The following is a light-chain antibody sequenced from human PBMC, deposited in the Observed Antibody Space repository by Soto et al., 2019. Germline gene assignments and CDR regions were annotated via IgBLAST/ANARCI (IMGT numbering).Light chain of an antibody. CDR2: GAS. CDR3: QQYYSTPQT. J-gene: IGKJ1*01. Sequence: WPINLTQSPGERATLSCRASQSVSSSYLAWYQQKPGQAPRLLIYGASSRATGIPDRFSGSGSGTDFTLTISSLEPEDFAVYYCQQYYSTPQTFGQGTKVDIK. CDR1: QSVSSSY. V-gene: IGKV3-20*01.